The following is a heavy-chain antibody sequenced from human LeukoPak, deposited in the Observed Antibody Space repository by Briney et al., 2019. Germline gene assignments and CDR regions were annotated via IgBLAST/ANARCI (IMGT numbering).Heavy chain of an antibody. CDR2: IYYSGST. V-gene: IGHV4-30-4*08. CDR1: GGSIRNYY. Sequence: SETLSLTCTVSGGSIRNYYWSWIRQPPGKGLEWIGYIYYSGSTYYNPSLKSRLTISVDTSKNQFSLKLSSVTAADTAVYYCARVPDAFGSSGWFDPWGQGTLVTVSS. J-gene: IGHJ5*02. D-gene: IGHD3-3*01. CDR3: ARVPDAFGSSGWFDP.